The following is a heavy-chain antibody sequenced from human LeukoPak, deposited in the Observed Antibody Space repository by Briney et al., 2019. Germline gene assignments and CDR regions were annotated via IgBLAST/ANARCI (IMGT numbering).Heavy chain of an antibody. Sequence: PSETLSLTCAVYGGSFSGYYWSWIRQPPGKGLEWIGEINHSGSTNYNPSLKSRVTISVDTSKNQFSLKLSSVTAADTAVYYCARGLYDYVWGSYRFSDPHFDYWGQGTLVTVSS. V-gene: IGHV4-34*01. CDR3: ARGLYDYVWGSYRFSDPHFDY. CDR2: INHSGST. CDR1: GGSFSGYY. J-gene: IGHJ4*02. D-gene: IGHD3-16*02.